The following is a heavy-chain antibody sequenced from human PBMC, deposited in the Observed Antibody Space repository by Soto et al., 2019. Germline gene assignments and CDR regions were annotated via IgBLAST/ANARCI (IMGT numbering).Heavy chain of an antibody. D-gene: IGHD1-7*01. CDR2: IYPGDSDT. V-gene: IGHV5-51*01. Sequence: GESLKISCKGSGYSFTSYWIGWVRQMPGKGLEWMGIIYPGDSDTRYSPSFQGQVTISADKSISTAYLQWSSLKASDTAMYYCARHLLPGGWNYGWFDPWGQGTLVTVSS. CDR1: GYSFTSYW. J-gene: IGHJ5*02. CDR3: ARHLLPGGWNYGWFDP.